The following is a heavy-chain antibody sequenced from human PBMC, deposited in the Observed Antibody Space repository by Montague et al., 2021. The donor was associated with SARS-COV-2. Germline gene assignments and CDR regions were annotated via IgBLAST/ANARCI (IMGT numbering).Heavy chain of an antibody. CDR1: GGSFSGYY. V-gene: IGHV4-34*01. D-gene: IGHD4-17*01. J-gene: IGHJ4*02. CDR3: ARGCPYGDYGRFDY. Sequence: SETLSLTCAVYGGSFSGYYWSWIRQPPGKGLEWIGEVNHSGSTNYNPSLKSRVTISVDTSKNQFSLKLSSVTAADTAVYYCARGCPYGDYGRFDYWGQGTLVTVSS. CDR2: VNHSGST.